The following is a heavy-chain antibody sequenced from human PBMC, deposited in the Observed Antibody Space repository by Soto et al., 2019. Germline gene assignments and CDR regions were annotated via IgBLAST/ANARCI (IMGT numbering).Heavy chain of an antibody. CDR1: GDTFTIYG. D-gene: IGHD3-3*01. J-gene: IGHJ5*02. Sequence: ASLKSSCDACGDTFTIYGMRWVRQAPGQGLEWMGWISAYNGNTNYAQKLQGRVTMTTDTSTSTAYMELRSPRSDDTAVYYCARDLGFRSGYYTGPGRWFDPWGQGTLVTVSS. CDR2: ISAYNGNT. CDR3: ARDLGFRSGYYTGPGRWFDP. V-gene: IGHV1-18*01.